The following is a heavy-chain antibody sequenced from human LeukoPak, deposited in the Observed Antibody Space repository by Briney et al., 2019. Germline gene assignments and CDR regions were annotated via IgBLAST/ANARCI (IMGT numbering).Heavy chain of an antibody. CDR3: ARGNFRRDGYNFDY. J-gene: IGHJ4*02. CDR1: GFIFSGYA. Sequence: GGSLRLSGVASGFIFSGYAMHWVRQAPGKGLEWVAVIWYDGSNKYYADSVKGRFTISRDNSKNTLYLQMNSLRAEDTAVFYCARGNFRRDGYNFDYWGQGTLVTVSS. CDR2: IWYDGSNK. D-gene: IGHD5-24*01. V-gene: IGHV3-33*01.